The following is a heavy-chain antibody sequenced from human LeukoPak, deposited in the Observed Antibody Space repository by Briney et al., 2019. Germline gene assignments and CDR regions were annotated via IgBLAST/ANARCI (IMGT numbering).Heavy chain of an antibody. Sequence: PSETLSLTCAVSGYSISSGYYWGWIRQPPRKGLEWIGSIYHNGNTYYNPSLKSRVTISVDTSKNQFSLKLSSVTAADTAVYYCARTTYYYDSSGYLGGAFDIWGQGTMVTVSS. D-gene: IGHD3-22*01. CDR3: ARTTYYYDSSGYLGGAFDI. CDR1: GYSISSGYY. J-gene: IGHJ3*02. CDR2: IYHNGNT. V-gene: IGHV4-38-2*01.